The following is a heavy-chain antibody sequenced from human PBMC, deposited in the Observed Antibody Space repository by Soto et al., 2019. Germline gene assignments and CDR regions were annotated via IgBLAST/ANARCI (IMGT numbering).Heavy chain of an antibody. D-gene: IGHD3-22*01. CDR1: GFTFSSYA. CDR2: ISGSGGST. Sequence: RLSCAASGFTFSSYAMSWVRQATGKGLELVSAISGSGGSTYYADSVKGRFTISRDNSKNTLYLQMNSLRAEDTAVYYCAKSPALSYYYDSSGHSSHLDYWGQGTMVTVSS. CDR3: AKSPALSYYYDSSGHSSHLDY. J-gene: IGHJ4*02. V-gene: IGHV3-23*01.